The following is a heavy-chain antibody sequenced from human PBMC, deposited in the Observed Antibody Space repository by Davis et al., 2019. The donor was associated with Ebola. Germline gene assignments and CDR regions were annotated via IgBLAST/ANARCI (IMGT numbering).Heavy chain of an antibody. V-gene: IGHV3-73*01. J-gene: IGHJ4*02. Sequence: GGSLRLSCAASGFTFSGSAMHWVRQASGKGLEWVGRIRSKANSYATAYAASVKGRFTISRDDSKNTAYLQMNSLKTEDTAVYYCTATVTTSDYWGQGTLVTVSP. CDR3: TATVTTSDY. D-gene: IGHD4-17*01. CDR2: IRSKANSYAT. CDR1: GFTFSGSA.